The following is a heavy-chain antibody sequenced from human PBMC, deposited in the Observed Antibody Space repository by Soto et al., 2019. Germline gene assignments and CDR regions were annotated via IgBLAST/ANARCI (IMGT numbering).Heavy chain of an antibody. Sequence: GGSLRLSCAASGFTFDDYAMHWARQAPGKGLEWVSGISWNSGSIGYADSVKGRFTISRDNAKNSLYLQMNSLRAEDTALYYCAKDLYFSSSWPSYYFDYWGQGTLVTVSS. J-gene: IGHJ4*02. CDR3: AKDLYFSSSWPSYYFDY. CDR1: GFTFDDYA. V-gene: IGHV3-9*01. CDR2: ISWNSGSI. D-gene: IGHD6-13*01.